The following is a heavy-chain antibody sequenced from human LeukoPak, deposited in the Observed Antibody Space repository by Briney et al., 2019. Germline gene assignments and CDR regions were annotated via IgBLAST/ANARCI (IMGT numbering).Heavy chain of an antibody. CDR1: GFILSNYD. CDR2: IGTAGDT. J-gene: IGHJ6*02. V-gene: IGHV3-13*01. CDR3: AREYVLAVAGTNYYHGMDV. Sequence: PGGSLRLSCAASGFILSNYDMHWVRQRPGKGLEWVSTIGTAGDTYYADSVEGRFTISRESAMNSLSLQMNTLRGGDTAHYYCAREYVLAVAGTNYYHGMDVWGQGTAVTVSS. D-gene: IGHD6-19*01.